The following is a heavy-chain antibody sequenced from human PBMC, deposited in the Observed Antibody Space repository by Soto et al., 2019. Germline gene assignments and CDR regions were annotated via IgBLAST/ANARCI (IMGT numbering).Heavy chain of an antibody. CDR3: ARDRLGNSRKNIAVAGPDY. V-gene: IGHV3-30-3*01. J-gene: IGHJ4*02. CDR1: GFTFSSYA. Sequence: GGSLRLSCAASGFTFSSYAMHWVHQAPGKGLEWVAVISYDGSNKYYADSVKGRFTISRDNSKNTLYLQMNSLRAEDTAVYYCARDRLGNSRKNIAVAGPDYWGQGTLVTVSS. CDR2: ISYDGSNK. D-gene: IGHD6-19*01.